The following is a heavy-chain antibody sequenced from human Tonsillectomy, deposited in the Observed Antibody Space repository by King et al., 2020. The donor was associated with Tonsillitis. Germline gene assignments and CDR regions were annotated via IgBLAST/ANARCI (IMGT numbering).Heavy chain of an antibody. Sequence: VQLVESGGGVVQPGKSLRLSCTASGFTFSYCAMHWVRQAPGKGLEWVALISNDGTKEYYADSVKGRFTISRDNSKNTLFLQMNSLRTEDTALYYCARLRSGSDSWGQGTLVTVSS. CDR2: ISNDGTKE. CDR3: ARLRSGSDS. D-gene: IGHD2-15*01. J-gene: IGHJ4*02. CDR1: GFTFSYCA. V-gene: IGHV3-30*04.